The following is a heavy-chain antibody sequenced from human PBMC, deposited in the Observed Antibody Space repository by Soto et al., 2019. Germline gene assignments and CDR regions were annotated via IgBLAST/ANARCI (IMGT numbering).Heavy chain of an antibody. CDR2: INHSGST. CDR1: GGSFSGYY. Sequence: PSETLSLTCAVYGGSFSGYYWSWIRQPPGKGLEWIGEINHSGSTNYNPSLKSRVTISVDTSKNQFSLTVTSVTAADTAVYYCSRRKMATGTFDYWGQGTLVTVSS. D-gene: IGHD5-12*01. V-gene: IGHV4-34*01. J-gene: IGHJ4*02. CDR3: SRRKMATGTFDY.